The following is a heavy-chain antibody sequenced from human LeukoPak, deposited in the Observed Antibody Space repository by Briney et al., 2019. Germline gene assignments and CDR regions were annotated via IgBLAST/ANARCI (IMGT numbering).Heavy chain of an antibody. J-gene: IGHJ6*04. CDR1: GGSFSGYY. CDR3: ASPQYYDFWSYVY. Sequence: SETLSLTCAVYGGSFSGYYWSWIRQPPGKGLEWIGEINHSGSTNYNPSLKSRVTISVDTSKNQFSLKLSSVTAADTAVYYCASPQYYDFWSYVYWGKGTTVTVSS. D-gene: IGHD3-3*01. CDR2: INHSGST. V-gene: IGHV4-34*01.